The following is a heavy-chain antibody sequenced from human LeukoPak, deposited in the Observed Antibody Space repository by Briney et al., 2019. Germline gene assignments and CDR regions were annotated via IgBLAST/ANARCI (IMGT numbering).Heavy chain of an antibody. Sequence: ASVKVSCKASGYTFTGYYMHWVRQAPGQGLEWLGWINPNNGGTNYAQKFQGRVTMTRDTSISTAYMELSRLKSDDTAVYYCARDSMYYYGSGSYYAFDYWGQGTLVTVSS. D-gene: IGHD3-10*01. CDR1: GYTFTGYY. V-gene: IGHV1-2*02. J-gene: IGHJ4*02. CDR3: ARDSMYYYGSGSYYAFDY. CDR2: INPNNGGT.